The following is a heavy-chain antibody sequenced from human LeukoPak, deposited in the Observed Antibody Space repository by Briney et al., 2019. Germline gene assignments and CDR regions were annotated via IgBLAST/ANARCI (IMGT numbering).Heavy chain of an antibody. J-gene: IGHJ4*02. CDR3: ARAWAHYYDSPDY. CDR2: INPNSGGT. D-gene: IGHD3-22*01. CDR1: GYTFTGYY. Sequence: ASVKVSCKASGYTFTGYYMHWVRRAPGQGLEWMGWINPNSGGTNYAQKFQGRVTMTRDTSISTAYMELSRLRSDDTAVYYCARAWAHYYDSPDYWGQGTLVTVSS. V-gene: IGHV1-2*02.